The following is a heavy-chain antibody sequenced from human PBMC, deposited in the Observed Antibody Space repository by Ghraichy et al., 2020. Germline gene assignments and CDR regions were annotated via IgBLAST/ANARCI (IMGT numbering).Heavy chain of an antibody. CDR1: GFTFSSYW. Sequence: GGSLRLSCAASGFTFSSYWMSWVRQAPGKGLEWVANIKQDGSEKYYVDSVKGRFTISRDNAKNSLYLQMNSLRAEDTAVYYCARNGFGSLYYYYGMDVWGQGTTVTVSS. CDR2: IKQDGSEK. CDR3: ARNGFGSLYYYYGMDV. J-gene: IGHJ6*02. V-gene: IGHV3-7*01. D-gene: IGHD3-10*01.